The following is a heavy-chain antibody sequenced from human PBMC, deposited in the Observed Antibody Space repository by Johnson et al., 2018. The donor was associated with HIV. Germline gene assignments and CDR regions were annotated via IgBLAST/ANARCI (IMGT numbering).Heavy chain of an antibody. D-gene: IGHD6-19*01. J-gene: IGHJ3*02. CDR3: AVIAVAGGGAFDI. V-gene: IGHV3-20*04. CDR2: ISSSGDII. Sequence: GQLVESGGGVVRPGGSLRLSCAASGFTFDDYGMSWVRQAPGKGLEWLSFISSSGDIIRYADSVKGRFTISRDNAKNSLYLQMNSLRAEDTALYYCAVIAVAGGGAFDIWGQGTLVTVSS. CDR1: GFTFDDYG.